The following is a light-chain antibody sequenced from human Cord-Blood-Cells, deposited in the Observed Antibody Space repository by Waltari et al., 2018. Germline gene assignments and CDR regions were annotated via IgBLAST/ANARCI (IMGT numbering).Light chain of an antibody. CDR3: QQSYSTPFT. V-gene: IGKV1-39*01. Sequence: DIQMTQYPSSPSASVGDRVTITCRASQSISSYLNWYQQKPGKAPKLLIYAASSLQSGVPSRFSGSRSGTDVTLTISSLQPEDFATYYCQQSYSTPFTFGPGTKVDIK. CDR2: AAS. CDR1: QSISSY. J-gene: IGKJ3*01.